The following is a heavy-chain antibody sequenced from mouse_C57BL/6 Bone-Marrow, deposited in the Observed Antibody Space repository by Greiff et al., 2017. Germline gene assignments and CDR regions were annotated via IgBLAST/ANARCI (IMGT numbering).Heavy chain of an antibody. CDR1: GYTFTDYN. Sequence: VQLQQSGPELVKPGASVKISCKASGYTFTDYNMDWVKQSPGKSLEWIGDINPNNGGTIYNQKFKGKATLTVDKSSSTAYMELRSLTSEDTAVYYCASALDVYSFDYWGQGTTLTVSA. J-gene: IGHJ2*01. CDR2: INPNNGGT. D-gene: IGHD2-3*01. CDR3: ASALDVYSFDY. V-gene: IGHV1-18*01.